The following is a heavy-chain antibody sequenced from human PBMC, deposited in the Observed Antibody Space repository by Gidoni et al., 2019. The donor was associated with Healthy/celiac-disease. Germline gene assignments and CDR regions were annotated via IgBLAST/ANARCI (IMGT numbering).Heavy chain of an antibody. CDR3: ARLPWTVSDPIDY. CDR2: IYYSGRT. J-gene: IGHJ4*02. V-gene: IGHV4-39*01. D-gene: IGHD4-17*01. Sequence: QLQLQESGPGLVKPSEPLSLTCTVSGGSISSSTYYWGWIRQPPGKGLEWIGSIYYSGRTYYNPSIKSRVTISVDTSKNQFSLKVSSVTAADTAVYYCARLPWTVSDPIDYWGQGTLVTVSS. CDR1: GGSISSSTYY.